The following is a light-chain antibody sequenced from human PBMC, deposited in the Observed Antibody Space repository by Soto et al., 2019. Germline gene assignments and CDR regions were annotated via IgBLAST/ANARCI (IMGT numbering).Light chain of an antibody. CDR1: SSDIGGYNY. V-gene: IGLV2-14*01. CDR3: SSYTSSDTYV. J-gene: IGLJ1*01. Sequence: QSVLTQPASVSGSPGQSITISCIGTSSDIGGYNYVSWFQQHPDKAPKLMINDVSNRPSGVSIRFSGSKSGNTASLTISELQAEDEADYYCSSYTSSDTYVFGTGTKVTVL. CDR2: DVS.